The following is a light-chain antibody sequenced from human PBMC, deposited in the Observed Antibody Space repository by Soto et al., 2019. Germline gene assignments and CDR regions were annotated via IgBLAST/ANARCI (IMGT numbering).Light chain of an antibody. CDR1: QSVSSY. V-gene: IGKV3D-15*01. CDR3: QQYNNWPPIT. Sequence: EIVLTQSPATLSLSPGERATLSCRASQSVSSYLAWYQQKPGQAPRVLIYDASTRATGIPARFSGSGSGTEFTLTISSLQSEDFAVYYCQQYNNWPPITFGQGTRLEIK. J-gene: IGKJ5*01. CDR2: DAS.